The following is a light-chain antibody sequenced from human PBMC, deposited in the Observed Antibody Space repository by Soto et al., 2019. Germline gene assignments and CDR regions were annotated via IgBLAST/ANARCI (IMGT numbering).Light chain of an antibody. V-gene: IGKV3D-20*01. J-gene: IGKJ2*01. CDR2: DAS. CDR3: QQYGSSLRT. Sequence: EIVLTQSPATLSLSPGERATLSCGASQSVSSSSLAWYQQKPGLAPRLLIYDASSRATGIPDRFSGSGSGTDFTLTISRLEPEDFAVYYCQQYGSSLRTFGQGTKLEIK. CDR1: QSVSSSS.